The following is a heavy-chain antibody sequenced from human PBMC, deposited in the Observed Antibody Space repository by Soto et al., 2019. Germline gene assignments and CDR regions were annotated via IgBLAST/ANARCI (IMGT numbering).Heavy chain of an antibody. J-gene: IGHJ4*02. D-gene: IGHD5-18*01. Sequence: PGGSQRLSCAASGFTFSSYARSWVRQAPGKGLEWVSAISGSGGSTYYAGSVKGRFTISRDNSKNTLYLQMNSLRAEDTAVYYCAKDQGGIQLWPFDYWGQGTLVTVSS. CDR2: ISGSGGST. CDR3: AKDQGGIQLWPFDY. CDR1: GFTFSSYA. V-gene: IGHV3-23*01.